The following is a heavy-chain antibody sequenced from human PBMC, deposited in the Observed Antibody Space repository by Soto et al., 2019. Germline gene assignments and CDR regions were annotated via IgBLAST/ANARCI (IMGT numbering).Heavy chain of an antibody. CDR2: IYYSGST. D-gene: IGHD3-22*01. Sequence: TSETLSLTCTVSGFSISSDSYYWSWIRQHPGKGLEWIGYIYYSGSTYYNPSLKSRVTISVDTSKNQFSLKLSSVTDADTAVYYCARVGRSGSPYYFGMDVWGQGTTVTVSS. J-gene: IGHJ6*02. V-gene: IGHV4-31*03. CDR1: GFSISSDSYY. CDR3: ARVGRSGSPYYFGMDV.